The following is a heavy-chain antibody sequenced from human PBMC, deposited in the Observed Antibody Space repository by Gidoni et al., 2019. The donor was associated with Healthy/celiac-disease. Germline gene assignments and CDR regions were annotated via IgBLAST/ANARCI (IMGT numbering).Heavy chain of an antibody. CDR1: GFTFSSYD. J-gene: IGHJ4*02. V-gene: IGHV3-13*01. CDR2: IGTAGDT. Sequence: EVQLVESGGGLVQPGGALRLSCAASGFTFSSYDMHWVRQATGKGLEWVSAIGTAGDTYYPGSVKGRFTISRENAKNSLYLQMNSLRAGDTAVYYCARGRYSSSWYVDYWGQGTLVTVSS. CDR3: ARGRYSSSWYVDY. D-gene: IGHD6-13*01.